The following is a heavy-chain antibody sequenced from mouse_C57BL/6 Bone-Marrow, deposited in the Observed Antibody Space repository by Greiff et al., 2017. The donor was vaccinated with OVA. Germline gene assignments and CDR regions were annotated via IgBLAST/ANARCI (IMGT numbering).Heavy chain of an antibody. CDR3: ASHYGSSWYYFDY. Sequence: EVKVVESGGGLVKPGGSLKLSCAASGFTFSSYAMSWVRQTPEKRLEWVATISDGGSYTYYPDNVKGRFTISRDNAKNNLYLQMSHLKSEDTAMYYCASHYGSSWYYFDYWGKGTTLTVSS. V-gene: IGHV5-4*03. J-gene: IGHJ2*01. CDR1: GFTFSSYA. CDR2: ISDGGSYT. D-gene: IGHD1-1*01.